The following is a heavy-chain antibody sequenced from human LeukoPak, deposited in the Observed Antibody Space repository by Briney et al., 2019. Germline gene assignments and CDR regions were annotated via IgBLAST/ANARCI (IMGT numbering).Heavy chain of an antibody. Sequence: GGSLRLSCVASGFTFSSYAIHWVRQAPGKGLEWVVLISDDGNNENYADSVKGRVTISRDNSKNTLYLQMNSLRAEDTAVYYCARGSTRWIQTWSFDYWGQGTLVTVSS. CDR1: GFTFSSYA. V-gene: IGHV3-30-3*01. CDR2: ISDDGNNE. CDR3: ARGSTRWIQTWSFDY. J-gene: IGHJ4*02. D-gene: IGHD5-18*01.